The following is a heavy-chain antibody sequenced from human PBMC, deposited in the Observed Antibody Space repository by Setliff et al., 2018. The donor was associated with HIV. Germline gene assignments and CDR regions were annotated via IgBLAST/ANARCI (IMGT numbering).Heavy chain of an antibody. Sequence: ASVTVSCKASGYTFTAYYIHWVRQAPGQGLEWMGRINPNSGGTNYAQKFQGRVTMTRDTSVSTAYMELSRLRSDDTAFYYCATKVYCTNGVCLDAFDIWGQGTKVTVS. D-gene: IGHD2-8*01. V-gene: IGHV1-2*06. CDR1: GYTFTAYY. J-gene: IGHJ3*02. CDR3: ATKVYCTNGVCLDAFDI. CDR2: INPNSGGT.